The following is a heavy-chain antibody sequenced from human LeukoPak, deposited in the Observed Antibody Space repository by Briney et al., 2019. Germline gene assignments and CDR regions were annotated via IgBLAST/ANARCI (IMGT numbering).Heavy chain of an antibody. V-gene: IGHV3-23*01. CDR1: GFTFSSYA. CDR3: AKDFQVPTQFRGYPFDY. CDR2: ISGSGGST. Sequence: PGGSLRLSCAASGFTFSSYAMSWVRQAPGKGLEWVSAISGSGGSTYYADSVKGRFTISRDNSKNTLYLQMNSLRAEDTAVYYCAKDFQVPTQFRGYPFDYWGQGTLVTVSS. J-gene: IGHJ4*02. D-gene: IGHD5-18*01.